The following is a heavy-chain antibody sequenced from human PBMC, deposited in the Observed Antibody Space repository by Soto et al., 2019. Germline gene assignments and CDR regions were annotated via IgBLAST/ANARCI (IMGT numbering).Heavy chain of an antibody. CDR3: ARHRGGVIVSNYWFFDL. Sequence: QVQLQESGPGLVKPSETLSLTCTVSGGSINSYYWSWIRQPPGKGLEWLGYIYYSGNTNYNPSFKSRVTISVDTSKNQFSLKLSSVTAADTAVYYCARHRGGVIVSNYWFFDLWGRGSLVTVSS. V-gene: IGHV4-59*08. CDR2: IYYSGNT. J-gene: IGHJ2*01. CDR1: GGSINSYY. D-gene: IGHD3-16*02.